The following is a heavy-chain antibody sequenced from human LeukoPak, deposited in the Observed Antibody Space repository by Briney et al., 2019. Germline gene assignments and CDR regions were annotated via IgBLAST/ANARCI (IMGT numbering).Heavy chain of an antibody. CDR2: SSSNGDNT. Sequence: GGSLRLSCSVSGVTFSTDGMHWVRQAPGKGLEYVSASSSNGDNTYYADSVKGRFTISRDDSKNTLYLQRGSVRADDTAVYYCVRGTGYWGQGTLVTVSS. CDR3: VRGTGY. CDR1: GVTFSTDG. V-gene: IGHV3-64D*06. J-gene: IGHJ4*02.